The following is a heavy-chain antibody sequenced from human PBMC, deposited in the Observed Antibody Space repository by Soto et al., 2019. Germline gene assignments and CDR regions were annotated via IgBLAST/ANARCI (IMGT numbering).Heavy chain of an antibody. Sequence: ASVKVSCKASGYTFTSYAMHWVRQAPGQRLEWMGWINAGNGNTKYSQKFQGRVTITRDTSASTAYMELSSLRSEDTAVYYCARVPVAGTDYYYYGMDVWGQGTTVTVSS. CDR3: ARVPVAGTDYYYYGMDV. D-gene: IGHD6-19*01. J-gene: IGHJ6*02. CDR2: INAGNGNT. CDR1: GYTFTSYA. V-gene: IGHV1-3*01.